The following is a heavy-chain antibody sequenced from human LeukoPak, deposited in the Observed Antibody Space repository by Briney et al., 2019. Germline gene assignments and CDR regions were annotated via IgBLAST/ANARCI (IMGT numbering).Heavy chain of an antibody. V-gene: IGHV3-74*01. J-gene: IGHJ2*01. Sequence: GGSLRLSCAASGFTFSSYAMSWVRQAPGKGLVWVSRINSDGSSTSYADSVKGRFTISRDNTKNPLYLHMDSLRAEDTAVYYCARDTYRFFDLWGRGTLVTVSS. CDR3: ARDTYRFFDL. CDR1: GFTFSSYA. CDR2: INSDGSST.